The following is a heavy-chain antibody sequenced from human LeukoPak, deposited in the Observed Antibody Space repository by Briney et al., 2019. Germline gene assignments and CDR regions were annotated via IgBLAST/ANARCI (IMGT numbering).Heavy chain of an antibody. CDR1: EFTFRSYD. J-gene: IGHJ4*02. CDR2: ISYDGSNK. V-gene: IGHV3-30*03. Sequence: PGRSLRLSCVASEFTFRSYDMHWVRQAPGKGLEWVAVISYDGSNKDYADSVKGRFTISRDNTKNTLFLQMNSLRAEDTAVYYCARGGWIQQWLPDYWGQGTLVTVSS. CDR3: ARGGWIQQWLPDY. D-gene: IGHD5-18*01.